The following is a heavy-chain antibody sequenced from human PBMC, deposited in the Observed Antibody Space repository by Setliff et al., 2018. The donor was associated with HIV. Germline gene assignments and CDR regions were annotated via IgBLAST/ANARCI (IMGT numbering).Heavy chain of an antibody. CDR3: ARVGSYWSTFDY. CDR1: GYTFTSYA. D-gene: IGHD2-8*02. V-gene: IGHV7-4-1*02. CDR2: INTNTGSP. Sequence: ASVKVSCKTSGYTFTSYAINWVRQAPGQGLEWMGWINTNTGSPMYAQGFRGRLVFSLDSSVNTAYLQINSLKTEDTAMYYCARVGSYWSTFDYWGQGALVTVSS. J-gene: IGHJ4*02.